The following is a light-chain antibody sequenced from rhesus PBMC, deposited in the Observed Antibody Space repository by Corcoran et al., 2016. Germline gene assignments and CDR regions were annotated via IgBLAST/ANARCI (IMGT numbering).Light chain of an antibody. V-gene: IGKV3S9*01. CDR1: QSVSSY. CDR2: GAS. J-gene: IGKJ1*01. Sequence: EIVMTQSPATLSLSPGERATLSCRASQSVSSYVAWYQQKLVQAPRLLIYGASSRPTGIPDRFRGSGSGTDFTLTFSSLEPEDFEVYYYQQYSKWRTFGQGTKVEIK. CDR3: QQYSKWRT.